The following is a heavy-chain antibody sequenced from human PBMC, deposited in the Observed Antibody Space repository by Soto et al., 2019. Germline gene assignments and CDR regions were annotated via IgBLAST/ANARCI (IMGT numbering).Heavy chain of an antibody. D-gene: IGHD6-19*01. CDR1: GGSVTSGSYH. Sequence: QVQLQESGPGLIKPSETLSLTCTVSGGSVTSGSYHWTWIRQPPGKGLEWIGQTGSTNYNPSLKSRITISVDTSKNQFSLSLSSVTAAETAVYYCAVFKAGAGGNGYWGQGTQVTVSS. J-gene: IGHJ4*02. V-gene: IGHV4-61*01. CDR3: AVFKAGAGGNGY. CDR2: QTGST.